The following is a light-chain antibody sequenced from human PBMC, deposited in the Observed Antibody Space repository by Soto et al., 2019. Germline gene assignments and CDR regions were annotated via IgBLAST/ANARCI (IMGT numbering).Light chain of an antibody. Sequence: QSVLTQPPSASGTPGQRVTISCSGGNSNIGSNTVIWYQHLPGTAPKLLFYNNNQRPSGVPDRVSGSKSGTSASLAISGLQSEDEADYYCAAGDDSLNGHAVFGGGTKLTVL. V-gene: IGLV1-44*01. CDR3: AAGDDSLNGHAV. J-gene: IGLJ7*01. CDR2: NNN. CDR1: NSNIGSNT.